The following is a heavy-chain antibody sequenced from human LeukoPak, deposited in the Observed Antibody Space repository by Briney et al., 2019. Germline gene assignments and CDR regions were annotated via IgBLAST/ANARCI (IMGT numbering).Heavy chain of an antibody. Sequence: VGSLRLSCAASGFTFSDYAMGCVRQAPGKGREWGSCISGTARSAYYTDSVKGRLTVSRENSKKTLYLQMSSLRAEDTAVYYCVKDVLRLNYGYFDLWGRGTLVTVSS. CDR2: ISGTARSA. D-gene: IGHD2-21*01. CDR3: VKDVLRLNYGYFDL. CDR1: GFTFSDYA. J-gene: IGHJ2*01. V-gene: IGHV3-23*01.